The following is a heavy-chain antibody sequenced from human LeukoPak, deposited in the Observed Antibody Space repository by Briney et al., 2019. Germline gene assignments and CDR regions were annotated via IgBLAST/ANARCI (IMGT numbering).Heavy chain of an antibody. Sequence: GGSLRLSCAASGFTFNSYSMNWVRQAPGKGLEWVSGISGSGTGTYYADSVKGRFTIPRDNSKNTAYLEMSSLRGEDTAVYYCSKKSPTDATVGNYFGNWGQGTLVTVSS. J-gene: IGHJ4*02. V-gene: IGHV3-23*01. CDR1: GFTFNSYS. CDR3: SKKSPTDATVGNYFGN. D-gene: IGHD2-15*01. CDR2: ISGSGTGT.